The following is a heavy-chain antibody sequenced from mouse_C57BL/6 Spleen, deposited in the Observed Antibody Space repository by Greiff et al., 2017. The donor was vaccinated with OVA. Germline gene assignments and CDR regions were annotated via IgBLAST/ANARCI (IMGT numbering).Heavy chain of an antibody. J-gene: IGHJ2*01. CDR2: IDPSDSYT. CDR1: GYTFTSYW. D-gene: IGHD2-3*01. V-gene: IGHV1-59*01. Sequence: QVQLQPPGAELVRPGTSVKLSCKASGYTFTSYWMHWVKQRPGQGLEWIGVIDPSDSYTNYNQKFKGKATLTVDTSSSTAYMQLSSLTSEDSAVYYCARWVDGYYFDYWGQGTTLTVSS. CDR3: ARWVDGYYFDY.